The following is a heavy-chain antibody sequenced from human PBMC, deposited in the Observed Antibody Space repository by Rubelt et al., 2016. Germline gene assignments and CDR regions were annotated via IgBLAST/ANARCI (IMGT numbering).Heavy chain of an antibody. D-gene: IGHD2-2*01. J-gene: IGHJ3*02. CDR1: GYTFATYW. CDR3: ARQYAAFDI. CDR2: IYPADSDA. V-gene: IGHV5-51*01. Sequence: EVQLVQSGAEVKKPGESLKISCKGSGYTFATYWIAWVRQMPGKGLEWMGIIYPADSDAKYSPSFQGQVTIAADKSINTAYLQWSSLSASDTAMYYCARQYAAFDIWGQGTMVTVSS.